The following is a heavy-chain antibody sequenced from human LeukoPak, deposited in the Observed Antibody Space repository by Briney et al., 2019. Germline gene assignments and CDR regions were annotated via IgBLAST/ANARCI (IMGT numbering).Heavy chain of an antibody. CDR1: GYTFTSYY. CDR3: ARDKSIGGYYFDY. CDR2: IIPLFGTA. V-gene: IGHV1-69*13. D-gene: IGHD1-26*01. Sequence: SVKVSCKASGYTFTSYYMHWVRQAPGQGLEWMGRIIPLFGTANYAQKFQDRVTITADESTSTAYMELSSLRSEDTAVYYCARDKSIGGYYFDYWGQGTLVTVSS. J-gene: IGHJ4*02.